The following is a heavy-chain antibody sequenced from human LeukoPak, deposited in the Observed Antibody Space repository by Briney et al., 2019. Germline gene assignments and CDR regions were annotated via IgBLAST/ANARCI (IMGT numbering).Heavy chain of an antibody. D-gene: IGHD4-23*01. CDR3: AKGDDYGANTRLPKYNWFDP. CDR2: IRYDGNNK. Sequence: GGSLRLSCAASGFTFTTCAMHWVRQAPGKGLEWVAYIRYDGNNKNYADSVKGRFTISRDNSKDMLYLQMNNLRPEDTAVYYCAKGDDYGANTRLPKYNWFDPWGQGTLVTVSS. J-gene: IGHJ5*02. V-gene: IGHV3-30*02. CDR1: GFTFTTCA.